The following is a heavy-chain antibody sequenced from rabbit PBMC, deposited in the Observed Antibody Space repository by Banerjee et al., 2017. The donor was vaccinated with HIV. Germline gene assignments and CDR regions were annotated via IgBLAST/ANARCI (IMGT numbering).Heavy chain of an antibody. V-gene: IGHV1S40*01. CDR1: GFDFSSNS. Sequence: QSLEESGGDLVKPGASLTLTCKASGFDFSSNSMCWVRQAPGKGLEWIACIYTGSSGSNYYASWAKGRFTISKTSSTTVTLQMTSLTAADTATYFCVRDVGGWGNRLDLWGPGTLVTVS. D-gene: IGHD4-1*01. CDR3: VRDVGGWGNRLDL. J-gene: IGHJ3*01. CDR2: IYTGSSGSN.